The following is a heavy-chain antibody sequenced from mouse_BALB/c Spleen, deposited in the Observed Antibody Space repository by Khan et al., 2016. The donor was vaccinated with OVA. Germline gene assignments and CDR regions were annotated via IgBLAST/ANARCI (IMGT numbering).Heavy chain of an antibody. V-gene: IGHV13-2*02. J-gene: IGHJ2*01. D-gene: IGHD1-1*01. CDR2: ITVTSDNSGA. CDR1: GFTFSYYR. CDR3: SRGGYYYGTPFDY. Sequence: VQLVETGGGLVRPGNSLKLSCVTSGFTFSYYRMHWPRQFPGKRLEWIAVITVTSDNSGANYAESVKGRFTISRDDSKSSVYLQLNRLREEDSATYYCSRGGYYYGTPFDYWGQGTTLTVSS.